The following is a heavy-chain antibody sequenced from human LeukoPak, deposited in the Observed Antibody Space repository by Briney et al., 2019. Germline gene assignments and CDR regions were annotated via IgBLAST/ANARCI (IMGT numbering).Heavy chain of an antibody. CDR1: GFTFTSSA. J-gene: IGHJ6*03. CDR3: AAKTYYYGSGTKENYMDV. Sequence: ASVKVSCKASGFTFTSSAMQWVRQARGQRLEWIGWIVVGSGNTNYAQKFQGRVTFTRDMSTSTAYMELSSLRSEDTAVYYCAAKTYYYGSGTKENYMDVWGKGTTVTVSS. V-gene: IGHV1-58*02. CDR2: IVVGSGNT. D-gene: IGHD3-10*01.